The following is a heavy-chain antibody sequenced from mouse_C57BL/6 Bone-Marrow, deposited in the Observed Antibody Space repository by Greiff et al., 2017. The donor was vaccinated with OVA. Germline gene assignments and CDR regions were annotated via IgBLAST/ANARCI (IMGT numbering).Heavy chain of an antibody. CDR1: GYTFTSYW. V-gene: IGHV1-53*01. J-gene: IGHJ4*01. CDR2: INPSNGGT. CDR3: AGGNGYSLYYYAMDY. D-gene: IGHD2-3*01. Sequence: QVQLQQPGTELVKPGASVKLSCKASGYTFTSYWMHWVKQRPGQGLEWIGNINPSNGGTNYNEKIKSKATLTVDKSSSTAYLQLSSLTSEDSAVYYCAGGNGYSLYYYAMDYWGQGTSVTVSS.